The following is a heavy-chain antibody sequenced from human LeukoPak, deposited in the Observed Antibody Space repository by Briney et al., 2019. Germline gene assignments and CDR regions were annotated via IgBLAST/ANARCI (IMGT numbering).Heavy chain of an antibody. CDR2: INPNSGGT. CDR1: GYTFTCYY. V-gene: IGHV1-2*04. D-gene: IGHD3-3*01. Sequence: ASVKVSCKASGYTFTCYYIHWVRQAPGQGLEWMGWINPNSGGTNYAQKFQGWVTMTRDTSISTAYMELSRLRSDDTAVYYCARGGGATYYDFWSGSLYYFDYWGQGTLVTVSS. J-gene: IGHJ4*02. CDR3: ARGGGATYYDFWSGSLYYFDY.